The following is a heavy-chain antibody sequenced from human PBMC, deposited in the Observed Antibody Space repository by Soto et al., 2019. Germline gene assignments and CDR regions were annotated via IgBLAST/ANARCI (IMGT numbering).Heavy chain of an antibody. Sequence: QVQLVQSGAEVKKPGASVKVSCKASGYTFTSYGISWVRQAPGQGLEWMGWISAYNGNTNYTQKLQGRVTMTTDTSTSTAYMELRSLTYDNPTLYYSASGEVGYNYYYYGMDARGQGATVTVSS. CDR1: GYTFTSYG. CDR3: ASGEVGYNYYYYGMDA. V-gene: IGHV1-18*01. J-gene: IGHJ6*02. CDR2: ISAYNGNT. D-gene: IGHD3-16*01.